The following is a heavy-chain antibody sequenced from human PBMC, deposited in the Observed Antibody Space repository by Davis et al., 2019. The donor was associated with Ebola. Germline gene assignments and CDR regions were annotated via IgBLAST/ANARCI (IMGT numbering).Heavy chain of an antibody. V-gene: IGHV4-61*01. Sequence: SETLSLTCTVSGGSVSSGSYYWSWIRQPPGKGLEWIGYIYYSGSTNYNPSLKSRVTISVDTSKNQFSLKLSSVTAADTAVYYCARVEYYDFWSGGFDYWGQGTLVTVSS. D-gene: IGHD3-3*01. CDR2: IYYSGST. CDR1: GGSVSSGSYY. CDR3: ARVEYYDFWSGGFDY. J-gene: IGHJ4*02.